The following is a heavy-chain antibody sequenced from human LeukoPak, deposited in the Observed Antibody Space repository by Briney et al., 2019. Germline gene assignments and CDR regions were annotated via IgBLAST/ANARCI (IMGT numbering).Heavy chain of an antibody. J-gene: IGHJ4*02. V-gene: IGHV4-34*01. D-gene: IGHD4-23*01. CDR1: GGSFSGYY. Sequence: PETLSLTCAVYGGSFSGYYWSWIRQPPGKGLEWIGEINHSGSTNYNPSLKSRVTISVDTSKNQFSLKLSSVTAADTAVYYCARAETTVAYEGVYWGQGTLVTVSS. CDR3: ARAETTVAYEGVY. CDR2: INHSGST.